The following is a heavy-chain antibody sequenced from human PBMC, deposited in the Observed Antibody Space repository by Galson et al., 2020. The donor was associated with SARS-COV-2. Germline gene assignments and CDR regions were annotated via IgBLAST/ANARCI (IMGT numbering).Heavy chain of an antibody. Sequence: GVKGRRDGMSWVGKAPGKGREGGEGISARGATTYYADSVKGRFTTSSDKSKKNLYLQMNSLRAQDTAVYYCAKEGEWELLAAFDIWGQGTMVTVSS. CDR1: GVKGRRDG. J-gene: IGHJ3*02. D-gene: IGHD1-26*01. V-gene: IGHV3-23*01. CDR2: ISARGATT. CDR3: AKEGEWELLAAFDI.